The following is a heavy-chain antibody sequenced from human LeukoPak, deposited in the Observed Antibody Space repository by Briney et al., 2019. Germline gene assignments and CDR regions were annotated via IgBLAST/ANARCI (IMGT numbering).Heavy chain of an antibody. D-gene: IGHD5-24*01. J-gene: IGHJ4*02. CDR3: ARADMALVPVFDY. V-gene: IGHV3-48*03. CDR1: GFTFRSYE. CDR2: ISNTAKTL. Sequence: GGSLRLSCAASGFTFRSYEMTWVRQAPGKGLEWVSYISNTAKTLYYADSVKGRFTISRDNAKNSVYLQMNSLRAEDTAVYYCARADMALVPVFDYWGQGTRVTVSS.